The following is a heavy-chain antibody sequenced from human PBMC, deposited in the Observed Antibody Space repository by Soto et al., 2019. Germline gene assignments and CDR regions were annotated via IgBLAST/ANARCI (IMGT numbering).Heavy chain of an antibody. CDR3: ARDRDIVVVPAALGGWFDP. Sequence: QVQLVQSGAEVKKPGSSVKVSCKASGGTFSSYAISWVRQAPGQGLEWMGGIIPIFGTANNAQKFQGRVTITADESTSTAYMELSSLRSEDTAVYYCARDRDIVVVPAALGGWFDPWGQGTLVTVSS. J-gene: IGHJ5*02. V-gene: IGHV1-69*01. CDR1: GGTFSSYA. D-gene: IGHD2-2*01. CDR2: IIPIFGTA.